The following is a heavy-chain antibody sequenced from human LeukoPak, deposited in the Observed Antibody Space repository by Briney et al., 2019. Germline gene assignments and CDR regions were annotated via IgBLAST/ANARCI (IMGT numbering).Heavy chain of an antibody. CDR2: ISGSGGST. Sequence: YPGGSLRLSCAASGFTFSSYAMSWVRQAPGKGLEWVSAISGSGGSTYYADSVKGRFTISRDNSKNTLYLQMNSLRAEDTAVYYCAKDVGYGGIYYSDYWGQGTLLTVSS. D-gene: IGHD4-23*01. J-gene: IGHJ4*02. CDR3: AKDVGYGGIYYSDY. CDR1: GFTFSSYA. V-gene: IGHV3-23*01.